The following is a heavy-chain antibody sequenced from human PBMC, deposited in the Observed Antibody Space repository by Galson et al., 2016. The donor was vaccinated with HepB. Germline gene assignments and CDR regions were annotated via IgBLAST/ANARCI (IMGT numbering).Heavy chain of an antibody. CDR2: TNNANGNT. V-gene: IGHV1-3*04. CDR3: ARDGGSGWSRLW. D-gene: IGHD6-19*01. Sequence: SVKVSCKASGYTFTSYAIHWVRQAPGQRLEWMGWTNNANGNTEYSQSFQGRVTFTRDTSASTAYMELSSLKSEDTAVYYCARDGGSGWSRLWWGQGTLVAVSS. J-gene: IGHJ4*02. CDR1: GYTFTSYA.